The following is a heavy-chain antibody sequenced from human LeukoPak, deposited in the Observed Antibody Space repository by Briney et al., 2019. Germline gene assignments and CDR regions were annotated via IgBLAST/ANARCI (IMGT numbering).Heavy chain of an antibody. Sequence: GGSLRLSCAASGFIFSSYWMSWVRQAPGKGLEWAANIKQDGSEKYYVDSVKGRFTISRDNAKNSLYLQMNSLRAEDTAVYYCAREGFPGGWFDPWGQGTLVTVSS. CDR3: AREGFPGGWFDP. D-gene: IGHD4-23*01. CDR1: GFIFSSYW. J-gene: IGHJ5*02. V-gene: IGHV3-7*01. CDR2: IKQDGSEK.